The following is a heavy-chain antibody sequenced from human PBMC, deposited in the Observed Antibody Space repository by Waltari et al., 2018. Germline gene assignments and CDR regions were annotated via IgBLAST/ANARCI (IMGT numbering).Heavy chain of an antibody. D-gene: IGHD1-26*01. CDR1: GFNFDDCA. CDR2: ISWNSDNI. CDR3: AKGHSGSYGLKD. V-gene: IGHV3-9*01. Sequence: EVQLVESGGGLVQPGRSLRLSCAVSGFNFDDCAMQWVRQDPGKGLEWVSGISWNSDNIGYADSVKGRFTISRDNAKNSLYLQMNSLRPEDTALYYCAKGHSGSYGLKDWGQGTLVTVSS. J-gene: IGHJ4*02.